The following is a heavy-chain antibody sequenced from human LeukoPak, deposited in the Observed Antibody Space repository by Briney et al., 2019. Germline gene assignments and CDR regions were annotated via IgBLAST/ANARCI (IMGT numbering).Heavy chain of an antibody. CDR2: ISTTGGTT. D-gene: IGHD3-16*01. J-gene: IGHJ4*02. CDR3: ARLRGDY. Sequence: PGGSLRLSCAASGLTFSSYGMSWVRQAPGRGLEWVSAISTTGGTTYYADSVKGRFTISRDNSKNTLYLQMNSLRAEDTAVYYCARLRGDYWGQGTLVTVSS. V-gene: IGHV3-23*01. CDR1: GLTFSSYG.